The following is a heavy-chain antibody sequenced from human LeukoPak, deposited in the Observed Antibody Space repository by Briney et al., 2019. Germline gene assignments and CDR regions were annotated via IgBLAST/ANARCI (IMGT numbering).Heavy chain of an antibody. V-gene: IGHV1-18*01. D-gene: IGHD3-22*01. CDR3: ARSPLPYYYDSSGPFDY. CDR2: ISAYNGNT. CDR1: GYTFTSYG. Sequence: GASMKVSCKASGYTFTSYGITWVRQAPGQGLEWMGWISAYNGNTNYVQNLQGRVTMTTDTSTSTAYMELRSLRSDDTAVFYCARSPLPYYYDSSGPFDYWGQGTLVTVSS. J-gene: IGHJ4*02.